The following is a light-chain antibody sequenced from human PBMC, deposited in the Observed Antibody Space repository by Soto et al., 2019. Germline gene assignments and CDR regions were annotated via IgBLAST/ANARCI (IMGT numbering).Light chain of an antibody. V-gene: IGKV3-11*01. CDR1: QYINTR. Sequence: EIVLTQSPATLSSFPGDRVTLSFRASQYINTRLAWYQHRPGQAPRLLIYQTSLSADGIPARFSASRSGTDFTLTISDVQPEDFALYYCHQRQSWPRTFGQGTKVDI. CDR3: HQRQSWPRT. CDR2: QTS. J-gene: IGKJ1*01.